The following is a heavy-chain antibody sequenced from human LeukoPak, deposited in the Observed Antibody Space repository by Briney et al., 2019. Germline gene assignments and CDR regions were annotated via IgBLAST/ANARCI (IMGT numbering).Heavy chain of an antibody. CDR2: ISSSSSYI. Sequence: GGSLRLSCAASGFTFSSYSMNWVRQAPGKGLEWVSSISSSSSYIYYADSVKGRFTISRDNAKNSLYLQMNSLRAEDTAVYYCVPHSWDNYYDSSGYYQLDGWGYWGQGTLVTVSS. D-gene: IGHD3-22*01. CDR3: VPHSWDNYYDSSGYYQLDGWGY. J-gene: IGHJ4*02. V-gene: IGHV3-21*01. CDR1: GFTFSSYS.